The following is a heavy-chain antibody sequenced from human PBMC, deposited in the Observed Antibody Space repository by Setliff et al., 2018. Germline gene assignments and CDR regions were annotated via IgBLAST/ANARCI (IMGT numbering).Heavy chain of an antibody. CDR2: INHSGST. D-gene: IGHD4-4*01. CDR1: GYSISSGYY. Sequence: PSETLSLTCSVSGYSISSGYYWGWIRQPPGKGLEWLGEINHSGSTNYNPSLKSRVTISVDTSKNQFSLKLSSVTAADTAVYYCASYRQDVNYWGQGTLVTVSS. CDR3: ASYRQDVNY. J-gene: IGHJ4*02. V-gene: IGHV4-38-2*01.